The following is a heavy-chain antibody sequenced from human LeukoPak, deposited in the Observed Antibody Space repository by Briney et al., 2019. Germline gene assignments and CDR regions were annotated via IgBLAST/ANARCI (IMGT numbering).Heavy chain of an antibody. Sequence: PSETLSLTCTVSGGSISSGSYYWSWIRQPARKGLEWIGRIYTSGSTNYNPARKSRVTISVDTSKHKFPLKLSSVTAADTAVYYCAGDGFGDTMVRRVISDAFAIWAQGTMVTVSS. CDR2: IYTSGST. J-gene: IGHJ3*02. D-gene: IGHD3-10*01. V-gene: IGHV4-61*02. CDR1: GGSISSGSYY. CDR3: AGDGFGDTMVRRVISDAFAI.